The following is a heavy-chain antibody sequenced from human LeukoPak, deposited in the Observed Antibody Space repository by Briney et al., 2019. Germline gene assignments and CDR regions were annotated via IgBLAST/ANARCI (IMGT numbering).Heavy chain of an antibody. CDR2: ISAYNGNT. Sequence: ASLKVSCKASGYTFTSYGISWVRQAPGQGLEWMGWISAYNGNTNYAQKLQGRVTMTTDTSTSTAYMELRSLRSDDTAVYYCARSEGSARYCSSTSCPRSGWFDPWGQGTLVTVSS. CDR1: GYTFTSYG. V-gene: IGHV1-18*01. J-gene: IGHJ5*02. CDR3: ARSEGSARYCSSTSCPRSGWFDP. D-gene: IGHD2-2*01.